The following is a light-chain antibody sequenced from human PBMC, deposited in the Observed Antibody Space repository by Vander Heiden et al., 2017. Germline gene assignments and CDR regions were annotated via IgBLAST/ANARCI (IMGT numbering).Light chain of an antibody. CDR2: RND. J-gene: IGLJ1*01. V-gene: IGLV1-44*01. CDR3: ASWDDSLNAYV. CDR1: TSNIGTNT. Sequence: QSALTQPPSASGTPGQTVTISCSGSTSNIGTNTVNWYKQFPGTAPDLLIYRNDQWPSGVPGRISGSKSGTSASLAISDLQAEEEADYYCASWDDSLNAYVFGAGTKVIVL.